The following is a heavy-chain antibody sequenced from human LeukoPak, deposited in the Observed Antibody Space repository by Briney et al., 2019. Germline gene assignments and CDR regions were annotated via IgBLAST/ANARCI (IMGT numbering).Heavy chain of an antibody. CDR2: IWHDGSNK. D-gene: IGHD2-21*01. V-gene: IGHV3-33*01. Sequence: PGGSLRLSCAASGFTFRSYGMHWVRQAPGKGLEWVAVIWHDGSNKDYADSVKGRFTVSRDNAKNTLYLQMNSLRAEDTAVYYCVRDVWGDRDSYFDYWGQGALVTVSS. J-gene: IGHJ4*02. CDR1: GFTFRSYG. CDR3: VRDVWGDRDSYFDY.